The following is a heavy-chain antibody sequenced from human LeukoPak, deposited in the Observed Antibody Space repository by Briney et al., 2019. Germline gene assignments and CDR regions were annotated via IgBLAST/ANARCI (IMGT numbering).Heavy chain of an antibody. V-gene: IGHV3-49*04. Sequence: GRSPRLSCTASGFTFGDYAMSWVRQAPGKRLEWVGFIRSKAYGGTTEYAASVKGRFTISRDDSKSIAYLQMNSLKTEDTAVYYCAIGARSSGWFDYWGQGTLVTVSS. J-gene: IGHJ4*02. D-gene: IGHD6-19*01. CDR1: GFTFGDYA. CDR2: IRSKAYGGTT. CDR3: AIGARSSGWFDY.